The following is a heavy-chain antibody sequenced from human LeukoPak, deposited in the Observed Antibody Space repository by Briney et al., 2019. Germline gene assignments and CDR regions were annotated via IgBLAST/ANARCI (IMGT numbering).Heavy chain of an antibody. V-gene: IGHV3-7*01. CDR2: MRQDGSEI. CDR3: ARGGATRGRFEN. J-gene: IGHJ4*02. Sequence: GSLRLSCAASGFPFNVQTMSWVRQAPGKGLDWVASMRQDGSEIYYVDSVKGRFTISRDNPKNSLYLQMNSLRAEDTAVYYCARGGATRGRFENWGQGTLVTVSS. CDR1: GFPFNVQT. D-gene: IGHD1-26*01.